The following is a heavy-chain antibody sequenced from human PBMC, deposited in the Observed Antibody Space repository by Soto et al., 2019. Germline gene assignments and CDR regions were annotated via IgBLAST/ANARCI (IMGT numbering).Heavy chain of an antibody. CDR1: GGSISSGDYY. D-gene: IGHD6-6*01. V-gene: IGHV4-30-4*01. Sequence: SETLSLTCTVSGGSISSGDYYWSWIRQPPGKGLEWIGYIYYSGSTYYNPSLKSRVTISVDTSKNQFSLKLSSVTAADTAVYYCALSIAALNWFDPWGQGTLGTVSS. CDR2: IYYSGST. J-gene: IGHJ5*02. CDR3: ALSIAALNWFDP.